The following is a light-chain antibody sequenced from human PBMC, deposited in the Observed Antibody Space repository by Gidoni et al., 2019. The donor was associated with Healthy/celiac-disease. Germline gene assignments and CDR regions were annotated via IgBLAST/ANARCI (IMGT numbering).Light chain of an antibody. CDR1: QSVSSN. Sequence: IVMTQSPATLSVSLGERATLSCRASQSVSSNLAWYQQKPGQAPRLLIYGASTRATGVPARFSGSGSGTEFTLTISSLQSEDFAVYYCQQYNNWPTTFGQGTKLEIK. V-gene: IGKV3-15*01. CDR3: QQYNNWPTT. CDR2: GAS. J-gene: IGKJ2*01.